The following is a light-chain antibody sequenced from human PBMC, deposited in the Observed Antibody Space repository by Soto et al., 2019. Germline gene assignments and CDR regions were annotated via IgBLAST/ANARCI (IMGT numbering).Light chain of an antibody. CDR3: QQYNDWPPFT. CDR1: QSLSSN. CDR2: GAS. J-gene: IGKJ3*01. Sequence: EMVMTQSPASLSVSPGEGATLSCRASQSLSSNLAWYQQKPGQAPKLLIYGASTRATGIPARFSGSGSGTEFTLTISSLQSEDFAVYYCQQYNDWPPFTFGPGTKVDIK. V-gene: IGKV3-15*01.